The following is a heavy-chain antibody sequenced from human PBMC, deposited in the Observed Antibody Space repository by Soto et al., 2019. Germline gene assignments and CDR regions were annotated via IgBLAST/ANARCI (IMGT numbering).Heavy chain of an antibody. D-gene: IGHD2-15*01. CDR1: GGSISTYY. V-gene: IGHV4-59*08. Sequence: QVQLQESGPGLVKPSETLSLTCTVSGGSISTYYWSWIRRPPGKGLEWLGYVYSSGATNYNPSLKSRVTISVDTSKNQFSLKLTSVTAADPAVYYCARHPAHCSGGICHTDYWGQGTLVTVSS. CDR2: VYSSGAT. CDR3: ARHPAHCSGGICHTDY. J-gene: IGHJ4*02.